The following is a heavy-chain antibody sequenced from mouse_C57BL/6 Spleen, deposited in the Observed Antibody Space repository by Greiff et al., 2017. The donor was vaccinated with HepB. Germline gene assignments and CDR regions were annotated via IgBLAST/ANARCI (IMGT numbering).Heavy chain of an antibody. CDR1: GYAFSSSW. J-gene: IGHJ4*01. Sequence: VKLVESGPELVKPGASVKISCKASGYAFSSSWMNWVKQRPGKGLEWIGRIYPGDGDTNYNGKFKGKATLTADKSSSTAYMQLSSLTSEDSAVYFCATITTVVPYYYAMDYWGQGTSVTVSS. D-gene: IGHD1-1*01. CDR2: IYPGDGDT. CDR3: ATITTVVPYYYAMDY. V-gene: IGHV1-82*01.